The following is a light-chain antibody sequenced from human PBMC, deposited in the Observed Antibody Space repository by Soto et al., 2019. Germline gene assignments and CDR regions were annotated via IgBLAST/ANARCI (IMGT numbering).Light chain of an antibody. CDR2: DAS. CDR1: QSISSW. V-gene: IGKV1-5*01. J-gene: IGKJ2*01. CDR3: QQYNSYSGT. Sequence: DIQMTQSPSTLSASVGDRVTITCRASQSISSWLAWYQQKPGKAPKLLIYDASSLESGVPSRFSGSGSGTEFTLTISSLQPDDCATDYCQQYNSYSGTFGQGTKLEIK.